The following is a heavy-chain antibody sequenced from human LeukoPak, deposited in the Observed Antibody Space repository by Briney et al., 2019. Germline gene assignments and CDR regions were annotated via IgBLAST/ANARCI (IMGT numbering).Heavy chain of an antibody. CDR1: GYTFTSYA. CDR2: ISAYNGNT. D-gene: IGHD2-21*02. J-gene: IGHJ4*02. CDR3: AGRLDCGGDCYFFDY. V-gene: IGHV1-18*01. Sequence: AASVKVSCKASGYTFTSYAISWVRQAPGQGLEWMGWISAYNGNTNYAQKLQGRGTMTTDTSTSTAYMELRSLRSDDTAVYYCAGRLDCGGDCYFFDYWGQGTLVTVSS.